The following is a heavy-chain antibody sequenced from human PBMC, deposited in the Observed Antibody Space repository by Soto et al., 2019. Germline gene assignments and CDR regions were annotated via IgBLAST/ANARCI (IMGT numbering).Heavy chain of an antibody. CDR2: VHYSWGS. D-gene: IGHD3-3*02. J-gene: IGHJ5*02. Sequence: SETLSLTCTVSGGSISSGPYSWGWIRQPPGKGLEWIGYVHYSWGSNYNPSLKSRVTISVDTSKNQFSLKLSSVTAADTAVYYCASPKIAFYNWFDPWGQGTLVTVSS. CDR1: GGSISSGPYS. CDR3: ASPKIAFYNWFDP. V-gene: IGHV4-39*01.